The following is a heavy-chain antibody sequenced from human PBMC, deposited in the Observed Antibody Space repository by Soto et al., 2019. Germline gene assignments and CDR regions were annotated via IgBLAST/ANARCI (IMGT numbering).Heavy chain of an antibody. Sequence: GGSLRLSCAASGFTFSSYAMSWVRQAPGKGLEWVSAIRGSGGSTYYADSVKGRFTISRDNSKNTLYLQMNSLRAEDTAVYYCAIDLAGYSSLEFDYWGQGTLVTVSS. D-gene: IGHD6-13*01. CDR1: GFTFSSYA. CDR2: IRGSGGST. CDR3: AIDLAGYSSLEFDY. J-gene: IGHJ4*02. V-gene: IGHV3-23*01.